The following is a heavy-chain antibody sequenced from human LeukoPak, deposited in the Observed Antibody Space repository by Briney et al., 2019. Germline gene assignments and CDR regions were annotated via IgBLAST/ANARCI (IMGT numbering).Heavy chain of an antibody. J-gene: IGHJ3*02. CDR2: IKSDGRST. V-gene: IGHV3-74*01. D-gene: IGHD2-8*01. Sequence: PGGSLRLSCVASGFTFSRFNMHWVRQAPGKGLEWVSHIKSDGRSTSYADSMKGRFTISRDNAKNTLYLQMNSLGVEDAAVYYCATVGGVSGRAFDMWGQGTVVTVSS. CDR1: GFTFSRFN. CDR3: ATVGGVSGRAFDM.